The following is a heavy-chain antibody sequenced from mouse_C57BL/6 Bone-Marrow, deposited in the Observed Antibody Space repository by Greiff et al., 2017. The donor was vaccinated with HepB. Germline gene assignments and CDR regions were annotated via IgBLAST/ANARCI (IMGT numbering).Heavy chain of an antibody. J-gene: IGHJ3*01. D-gene: IGHD1-1*01. CDR2: INPNNGGT. Sequence: EVQLQQSGPELVKPGASVKISCKASGYTFTDYYMNWVKQSHGKSLEWIGDINPNNGGTSYNQKFKGKATLTVDKSSSTAYMELRSLTSEDSAVYYCARLLPLFAYWGQGTLVTVSA. CDR1: GYTFTDYY. CDR3: ARLLPLFAY. V-gene: IGHV1-26*01.